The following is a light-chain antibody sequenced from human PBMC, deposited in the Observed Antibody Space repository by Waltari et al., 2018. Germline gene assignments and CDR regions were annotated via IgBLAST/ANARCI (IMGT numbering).Light chain of an antibody. V-gene: IGKV2D-29*01. J-gene: IGKJ2*03. CDR2: RVS. Sequence: DIVMTQTPLSLPVTPGEPASISCRSSQSLLHSNGNTYLFWYLQKPGQPPRLLIQRVSNRFSGVPDRFSGSVSGTDFTLKISRVEAEDVGVYYCMQTLQTPYSFGQGTKVEIK. CDR1: QSLLHSNGNTY. CDR3: MQTLQTPYS.